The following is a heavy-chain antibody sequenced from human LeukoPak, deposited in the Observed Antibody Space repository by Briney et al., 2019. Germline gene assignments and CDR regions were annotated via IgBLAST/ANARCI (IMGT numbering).Heavy chain of an antibody. D-gene: IGHD6-13*01. J-gene: IGHJ5*02. V-gene: IGHV4-59*01. CDR2: IYYTGST. CDR3: ARVGTSSWYGLGYFDP. Sequence: PSETLSLTCAVYGGSFSGYYWSWIRQPPGKGLEWIAYIYYTGSTKNNPSLKSRVTISVDTSRNQFSLKLTTVTAADTAVYYCARVGTSSWYGLGYFDPWGQGTLVTVSS. CDR1: GGSFSGYY.